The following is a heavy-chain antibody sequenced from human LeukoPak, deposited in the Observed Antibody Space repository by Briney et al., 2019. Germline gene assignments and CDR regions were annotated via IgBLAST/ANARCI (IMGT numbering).Heavy chain of an antibody. D-gene: IGHD5-18*01. CDR1: EYTFAELS. CDR3: ARVGYSYGEIDY. CDR2: FDPEDGEA. Sequence: ASVKVSCKVSEYTFAELSIHWVRQAPGKGLEWMGGFDPEDGEAIYAQKLQGRVTMTEDTSTNTAYMELSGLRSDDTAVYYCARVGYSYGEIDYWGQGTLVTVSS. V-gene: IGHV1-24*01. J-gene: IGHJ4*02.